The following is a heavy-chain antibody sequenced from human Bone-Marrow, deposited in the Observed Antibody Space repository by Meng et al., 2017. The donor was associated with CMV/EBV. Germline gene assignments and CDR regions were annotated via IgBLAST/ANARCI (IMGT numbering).Heavy chain of an antibody. CDR1: GFTFSSYW. Sequence: GGSLRLSCAASGFTFSSYWMSWVRQAPGKGLEWVANIQQDGSEKYYVDSVKGRFTISRDNAKNSLYLQMNSLRAEDTAVYYCARDSRVLRLLAWLLPYYYYYGMDVWGQGSTVTVSS. J-gene: IGHJ6*02. CDR2: IQQDGSEK. D-gene: IGHD3-3*01. V-gene: IGHV3-7*01. CDR3: ARDSRVLRLLAWLLPYYYYYGMDV.